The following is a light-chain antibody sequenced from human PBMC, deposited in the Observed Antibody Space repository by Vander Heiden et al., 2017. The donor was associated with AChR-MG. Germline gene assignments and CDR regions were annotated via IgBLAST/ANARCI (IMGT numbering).Light chain of an antibody. CDR1: SSNIGGGYD. V-gene: IGLV1-40*01. J-gene: IGLJ3*02. CDR3: QAYDSRLKV. Sequence: QSVLTQPPSVSGALGQRVTISCTGSSSNIGGGYDVHWYQQRPGTAPKLRIYGNYNRPSGVPDRFSGSRSGASATLAITGLQAEDESYYYCQAYDSRLKVFGGGTKLSVL. CDR2: GNY.